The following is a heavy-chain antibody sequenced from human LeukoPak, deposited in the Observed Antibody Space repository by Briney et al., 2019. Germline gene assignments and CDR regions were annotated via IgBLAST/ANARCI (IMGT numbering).Heavy chain of an antibody. D-gene: IGHD3-10*01. V-gene: IGHV3-23*01. J-gene: IGHJ4*02. CDR2: ISGSGGST. CDR1: GFTFSSYA. CDR3: ARDRGDYGSGSYYSDY. Sequence: GGSLRLSCAASGFTFSSYAMSWVRQAPGKGLEWVSAISGSGGSTYYADSVKGRFTISRDNAKNSLYLQMNSLRVEDTAVYYCARDRGDYGSGSYYSDYWGQGTLVTVSS.